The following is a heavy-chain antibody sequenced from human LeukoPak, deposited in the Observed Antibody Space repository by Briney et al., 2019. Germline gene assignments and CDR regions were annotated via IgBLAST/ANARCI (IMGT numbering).Heavy chain of an antibody. Sequence: SETLSLTCTVSGGSISSYYWCWIRQPAGKGLEWIGRISTSGSTNYNPSVKSRVTMSVGTSKNQLSLKLRSVTAADTAVYYCARGAGYVSWFDPWGQGTLVTVSS. CDR2: ISTSGST. CDR1: GGSISSYY. V-gene: IGHV4-4*07. D-gene: IGHD2-2*01. CDR3: ARGAGYVSWFDP. J-gene: IGHJ5*02.